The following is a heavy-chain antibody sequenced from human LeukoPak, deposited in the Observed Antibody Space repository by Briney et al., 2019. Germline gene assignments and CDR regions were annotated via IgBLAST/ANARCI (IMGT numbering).Heavy chain of an antibody. CDR3: ARSSSFSSSSWYGPTGGGFDP. J-gene: IGHJ5*02. CDR2: ISDDGSYT. V-gene: IGHV3-74*01. Sequence: GGSLRLSCAASGFSFSSHWVHWVRQAPGKGLVWVSRISDDGSYTSNVDSVKGRFTISRDNVNNMLYLHMNSLRAEDTAVYYCARSSSFSSSSWYGPTGGGFDPWGQGTLVTVSS. D-gene: IGHD6-13*01. CDR1: GFSFSSHW.